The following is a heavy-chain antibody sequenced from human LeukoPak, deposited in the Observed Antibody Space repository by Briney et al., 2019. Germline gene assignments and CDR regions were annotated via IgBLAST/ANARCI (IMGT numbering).Heavy chain of an antibody. CDR3: ARGDSGYDTYYFDY. V-gene: IGHV4-59*01. J-gene: IGHJ4*02. D-gene: IGHD5-12*01. CDR2: IYYSGST. CDR1: GGSISSYY. Sequence: ASETPSLTCTVSGGSISSYYWSWIRQPPGKGLEWIGYIYYSGSTNYNPSLKSRVTISVDTSKNQFSLKLSSVTAADTAVYYCARGDSGYDTYYFDYGGQGPLVTVSS.